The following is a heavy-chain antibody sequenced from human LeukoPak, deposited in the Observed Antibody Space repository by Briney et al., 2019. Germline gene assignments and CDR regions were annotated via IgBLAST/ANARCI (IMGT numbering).Heavy chain of an antibody. D-gene: IGHD4-17*01. CDR2: IWYDGSNK. J-gene: IGHJ4*02. CDR3: ASSYGDYGDY. V-gene: IGHV3-33*01. CDR1: GFTFSSYG. Sequence: PGRSLRLSCAASGFTFSSYGMHCVRQAPGKGLEWVAVIWYDGSNKYYADSVNGRFTISRDNSKNTLYLQMNSLRAEDTAVYYCASSYGDYGDYWGQGTLVTVSS.